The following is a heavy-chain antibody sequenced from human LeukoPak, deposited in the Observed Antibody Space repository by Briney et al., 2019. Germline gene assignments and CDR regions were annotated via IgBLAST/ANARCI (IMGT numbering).Heavy chain of an antibody. CDR3: ARDLVTMVRGASDAFDI. D-gene: IGHD3-10*01. CDR2: ISSSGSTI. J-gene: IGHJ3*02. CDR1: GFTFSDYY. V-gene: IGHV3-11*01. Sequence: GGSLRLSCAASGFTFSDYYMSWIRQAPGKGLEWVSYISSSGSTIYYADSVKGRFTISRDNAKNSLYLQMNSLRAEDTAVYYYARDLVTMVRGASDAFDIWGQGTMVTVSS.